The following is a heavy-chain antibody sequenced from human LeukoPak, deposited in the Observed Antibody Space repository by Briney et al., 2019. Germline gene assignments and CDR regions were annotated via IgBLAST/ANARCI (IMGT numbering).Heavy chain of an antibody. CDR1: GFTFSSYS. CDR3: ASSGSYRFDY. V-gene: IGHV3-48*02. Sequence: GGSLRLSCAASGFTFSSYSLNWVRQAPGKGLEWVSHITASGTAMFYADSVKGRFTISRDNAKNSLYLQMNSLRDEDTAVYYCASSGSYRFDYWGQGTLVTVSS. J-gene: IGHJ4*02. D-gene: IGHD1-26*01. CDR2: ITASGTAM.